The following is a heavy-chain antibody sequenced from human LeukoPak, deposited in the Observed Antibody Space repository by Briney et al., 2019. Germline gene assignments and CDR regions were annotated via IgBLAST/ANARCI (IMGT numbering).Heavy chain of an antibody. V-gene: IGHV3-30*02. Sequence: PGGSLRLSCAASGFTFSSYGMHWVRQAPGKGLEWVAFIRYDGSNKFYADSVEGRFTISRDNSKNTLYLQMNSLRAEDTAVYYCAWDSDDYYGSGSYPRYWGQGTLVTVSS. J-gene: IGHJ4*02. CDR3: AWDSDDYYGSGSYPRY. D-gene: IGHD3-10*01. CDR2: IRYDGSNK. CDR1: GFTFSSYG.